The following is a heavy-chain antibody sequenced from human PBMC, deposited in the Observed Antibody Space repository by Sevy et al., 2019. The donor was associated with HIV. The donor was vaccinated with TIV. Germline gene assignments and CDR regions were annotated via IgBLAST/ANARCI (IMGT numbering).Heavy chain of an antibody. CDR3: ATTKDYYDSSGSAFDY. Sequence: ASVKVSCMVSGYTLSDLSMHWVRQAPGKGLEWMGSFDPEDDETIYAQKFQGRVTMTEDTSTDTAYMELNNLRSEDTAVYYCATTKDYYDSSGSAFDYWGQGTLVTVSS. D-gene: IGHD3-22*01. CDR1: GYTLSDLS. CDR2: FDPEDDET. J-gene: IGHJ4*02. V-gene: IGHV1-24*01.